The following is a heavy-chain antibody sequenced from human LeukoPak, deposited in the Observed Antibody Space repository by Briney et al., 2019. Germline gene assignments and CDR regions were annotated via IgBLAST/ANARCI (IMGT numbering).Heavy chain of an antibody. CDR2: INSDGSST. J-gene: IGHJ4*02. D-gene: IGHD3-3*01. CDR3: AREQANSYYDFWSGQNSLLDY. V-gene: IGHV3-74*01. CDR1: GFTFSSYW. Sequence: GGSLRLSCAASGFTFSSYWMHWVRQAPGKVLVWVSRINSDGSSTSYADSVKGRFTISRDNAKNTLHLQMNSLRAEDTAVYYCAREQANSYYDFWSGQNSLLDYWGQGTLVTVSS.